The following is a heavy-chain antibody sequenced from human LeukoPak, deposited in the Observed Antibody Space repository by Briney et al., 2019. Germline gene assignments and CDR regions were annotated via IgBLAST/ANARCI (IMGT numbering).Heavy chain of an antibody. CDR3: ASQNYYDSSGYDDY. J-gene: IGHJ4*02. Sequence: SETLSLTCTVSGGSISSYYWSWIRQPAGKGLEWIGRIYSSGSANHNPSLKSRVTMSVDTSKNQFSLKLSSVTAADTAVYYCASQNYYDSSGYDDYWGQGTLVTVSS. CDR2: IYSSGSA. V-gene: IGHV4-4*07. D-gene: IGHD3-22*01. CDR1: GGSISSYY.